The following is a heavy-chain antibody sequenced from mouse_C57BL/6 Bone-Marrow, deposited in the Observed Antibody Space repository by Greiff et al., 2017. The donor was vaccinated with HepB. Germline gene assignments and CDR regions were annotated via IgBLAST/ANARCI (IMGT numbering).Heavy chain of an antibody. V-gene: IGHV1-76*01. CDR2: IYPGSGNT. D-gene: IGHD2-4*01. Sequence: VQVVESGAELVRPGASVKLSCKASGYTFTDYYINWVKQRPGQGLEWIARIYPGSGNTYYNEKFKGKATLTAEKSSSTAYMQLSSLTSEDSAVYFCARRWGGYDYDGDYFDYWGQGTTLTVSS. CDR1: GYTFTDYY. CDR3: ARRWGGYDYDGDYFDY. J-gene: IGHJ2*01.